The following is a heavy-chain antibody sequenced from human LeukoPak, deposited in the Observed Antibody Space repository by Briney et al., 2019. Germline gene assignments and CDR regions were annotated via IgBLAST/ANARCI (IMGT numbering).Heavy chain of an antibody. D-gene: IGHD4-17*01. J-gene: IGHJ5*02. Sequence: PGGSLRLSCEACAFTLNKYWMQWVRQAPGKVLVWFSRITGDGSDIAYADSVKGRFTVSRDDAKNILFLQMTSLRVEDTAIYYCARDAYTTTSNWLDPWGQGTLVTVSS. CDR1: AFTLNKYW. V-gene: IGHV3-74*01. CDR2: ITGDGSDI. CDR3: ARDAYTTTSNWLDP.